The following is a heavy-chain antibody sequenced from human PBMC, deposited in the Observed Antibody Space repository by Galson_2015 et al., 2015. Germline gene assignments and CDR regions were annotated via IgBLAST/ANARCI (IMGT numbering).Heavy chain of an antibody. Sequence: LSLTCAVSGGFISISSYYWGWTRQPPGKGLEWIVYIYYSGSTNYNPSLKSRVTISVDTSKNQFSLKLSSVTDADTAVYYCARETPDQTRNSGFDYWGQGTLVTVSS. V-gene: IGHV4-61*01. CDR3: ARETPDQTRNSGFDY. CDR2: IYYSGST. J-gene: IGHJ4*02. D-gene: IGHD1/OR15-1a*01. CDR1: GGFISISSYY.